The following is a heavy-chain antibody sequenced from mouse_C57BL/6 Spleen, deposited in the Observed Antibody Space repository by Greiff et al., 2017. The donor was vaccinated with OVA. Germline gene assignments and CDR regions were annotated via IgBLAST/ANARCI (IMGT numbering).Heavy chain of an antibody. V-gene: IGHV1-66*01. Sequence: VKLMESGPELVKPGASVKLSCKASGYSFTSYYIHWVKQRPGQGLEWIGWIYPGSGDTKYNEKFKGKATLTADTSSSTAYMELSSLTSEDSAVYYCARGGGEYPYWYFEGWGTGTTVTVAS. D-gene: IGHD5-1*01. J-gene: IGHJ1*03. CDR1: GYSFTSYY. CDR3: ARGGGEYPYWYFEG. CDR2: IYPGSGDT.